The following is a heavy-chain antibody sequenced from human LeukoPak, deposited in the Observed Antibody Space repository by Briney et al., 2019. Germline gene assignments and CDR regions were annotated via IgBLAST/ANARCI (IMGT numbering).Heavy chain of an antibody. Sequence: ASVKVSCKASGYTFTSYGISWVRQAPGQGLEWTGWISAYNGNTNYAQKLQGRVTMTTDTSTSTAYMELRSLRSDDTAVYYCARDWSDSGYDFIRFDPWGQGTLVTVSS. CDR3: ARDWSDSGYDFIRFDP. CDR1: GYTFTSYG. CDR2: ISAYNGNT. J-gene: IGHJ5*02. D-gene: IGHD5-12*01. V-gene: IGHV1-18*01.